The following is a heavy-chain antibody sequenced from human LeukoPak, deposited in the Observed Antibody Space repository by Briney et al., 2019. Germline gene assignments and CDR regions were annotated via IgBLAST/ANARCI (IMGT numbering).Heavy chain of an antibody. V-gene: IGHV1-46*01. CDR3: ARGLQLSTVTIRYYYYGMDV. D-gene: IGHD4-17*01. CDR1: GYTFTSYY. Sequence: GASVKVSCKASGYTFTSYYMHWVRQAPRQGLEWMGIINPSGGSTSYAQKFQGRVTMTRDTSTSTVYMELSSLRSEDTAVYYCARGLQLSTVTIRYYYYGMDVWGQGTTVTVSS. CDR2: INPSGGST. J-gene: IGHJ6*02.